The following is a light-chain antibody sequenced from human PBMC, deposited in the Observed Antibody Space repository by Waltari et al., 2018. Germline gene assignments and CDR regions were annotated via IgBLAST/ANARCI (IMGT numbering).Light chain of an antibody. V-gene: IGKV3-11*01. CDR3: QQRSSWYT. CDR2: DAS. J-gene: IGKJ2*01. CDR1: QSVNNY. Sequence: EIVLTQSPATLSLSPGERATLSCRASQSVNNYLAWYQQKPGQAPRLLTYDASNRATGTPARCSGSGSGTDFTLTITSLEPEDFAVYYCQQRSSWYTFGQGTKLEIK.